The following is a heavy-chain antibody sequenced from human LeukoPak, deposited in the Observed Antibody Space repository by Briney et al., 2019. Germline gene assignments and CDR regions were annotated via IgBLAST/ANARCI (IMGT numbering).Heavy chain of an antibody. V-gene: IGHV4-4*07. CDR1: GGSTINYF. J-gene: IGHJ4*02. CDR3: ARAEGSGSGADTLDY. D-gene: IGHD3-10*01. Sequence: PSETLSLTCTVSGGSTINYFRSWIRQPAGKGLEWIGHIYTSGTTPYNPSLKNRVTISLDTSKSQFSVQLNSVTAADTAVYYCARAEGSGSGADTLDYWGQGIPVTVGS. CDR2: IYTSGTT.